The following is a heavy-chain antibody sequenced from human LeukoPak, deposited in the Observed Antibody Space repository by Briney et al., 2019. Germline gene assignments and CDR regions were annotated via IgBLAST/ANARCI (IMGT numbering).Heavy chain of an antibody. J-gene: IGHJ4*02. CDR3: ARDWSCSGGSCYEFDY. CDR1: GGTFSSYA. CDR2: IIPIFGTA. V-gene: IGHV1-69*13. Sequence: ASVKVSCKASGGTFSSYAISWVRQAPGQGLEWMGGIIPIFGTANYAQKFQGRATITADDSTSTAYMELSRLRSEDTAVYYCARDWSCSGGSCYEFDYWGQGTLVTVSS. D-gene: IGHD2-15*01.